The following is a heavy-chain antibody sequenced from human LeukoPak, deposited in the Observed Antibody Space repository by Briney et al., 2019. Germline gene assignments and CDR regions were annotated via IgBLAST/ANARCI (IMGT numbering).Heavy chain of an antibody. CDR2: IIPIFGTA. CDR1: GGTFISYA. V-gene: IGHV1-69*13. J-gene: IGHJ4*02. D-gene: IGHD5-12*01. Sequence: SVKVSCKASGGTFISYAISWVRQAPGQGLEWMGGIIPIFGTANYAQKFQGRVTITADESTSTAYMELSSLRSEDTAVYYCARDPGYSGYDFNYWGQGTLVTVSS. CDR3: ARDPGYSGYDFNY.